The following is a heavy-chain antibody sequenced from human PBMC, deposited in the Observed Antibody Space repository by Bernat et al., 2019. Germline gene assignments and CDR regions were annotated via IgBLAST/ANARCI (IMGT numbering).Heavy chain of an antibody. CDR2: IIPIFGTA. CDR3: ARAEYSGYDAIFDY. CDR1: GGTFSSYA. D-gene: IGHD5-12*01. V-gene: IGHV1-69*01. Sequence: QVQLVQSGAEVKKPGSSVKVSCKASGGTFSSYAISWVRQAPGQGLEWMGGIIPIFGTANYAQKFQGRVTITADESTSTDYMELSSLRSEDTAVYDCARAEYSGYDAIFDYWGQGTLVTVSS. J-gene: IGHJ4*02.